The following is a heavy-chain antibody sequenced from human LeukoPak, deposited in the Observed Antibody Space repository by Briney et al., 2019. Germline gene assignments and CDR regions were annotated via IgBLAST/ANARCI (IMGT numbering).Heavy chain of an antibody. CDR3: SRAPGQWLGTGMDV. V-gene: IGHV4-59*01. Sequence: SETLSLTCTVSGGSISSDYWNWIRQPPGKALEWIGYIYYSGNTNYNPSLESRVTISVDPSKTQFSLTLTSVTAADTAVYYCSRAPGQWLGTGMDVWGQGTTVTDSS. D-gene: IGHD6-19*01. CDR2: IYYSGNT. J-gene: IGHJ6*02. CDR1: GGSISSDY.